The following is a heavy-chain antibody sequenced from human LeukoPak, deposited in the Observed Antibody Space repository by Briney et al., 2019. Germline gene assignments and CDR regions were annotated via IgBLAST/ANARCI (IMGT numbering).Heavy chain of an antibody. V-gene: IGHV3-48*04. D-gene: IGHD2-15*01. CDR2: IRSSSGAI. CDR1: GLTFSDYS. CDR3: VRDGGRWFDF. Sequence: GGSLRLSCVASGLTFSDYSFNWVRQAPGKGPEWLSGIRSSSGAIYYADSVKGRFAISRDNAKNTLYLQMNSLRPEDTAIYYCVRDGGRWFDFWGQGTLVVVSS. J-gene: IGHJ5*01.